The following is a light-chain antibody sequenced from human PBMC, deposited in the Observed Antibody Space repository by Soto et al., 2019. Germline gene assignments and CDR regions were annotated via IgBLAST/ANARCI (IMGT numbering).Light chain of an antibody. Sequence: QSGLTQPASVSGSPGQSITISCTGTSSDVGGYNYVSWYQQHPGKAPKLMIFDVSNRPSGVSNHFSGSKSGNTASLTISGLQAEDEADYYCSSYTSSSTLYVFGTGTKLTVL. V-gene: IGLV2-14*01. CDR1: SSDVGGYNY. CDR2: DVS. CDR3: SSYTSSSTLYV. J-gene: IGLJ1*01.